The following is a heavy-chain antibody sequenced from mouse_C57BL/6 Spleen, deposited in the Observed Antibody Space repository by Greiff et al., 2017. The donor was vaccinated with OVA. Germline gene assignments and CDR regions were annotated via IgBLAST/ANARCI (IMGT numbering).Heavy chain of an antibody. Sequence: EVQVVESGGDLVKPGGSLKLSCAASGFTFSSYGMSWVRQTPDKRLEWVATISSGGSYPYYPDSVKGRFTISRDNAKNTLYLQMSSLKSEDTAMYYCARQDDGYPFYAMDYWGQGTSVTVSS. J-gene: IGHJ4*01. V-gene: IGHV5-6*01. CDR2: ISSGGSYP. CDR1: GFTFSSYG. D-gene: IGHD2-3*01. CDR3: ARQDDGYPFYAMDY.